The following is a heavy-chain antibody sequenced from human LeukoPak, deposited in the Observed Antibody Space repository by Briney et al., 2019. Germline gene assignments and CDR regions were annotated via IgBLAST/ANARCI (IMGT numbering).Heavy chain of an antibody. CDR2: IYPGDSDT. CDR3: ARLGYYDSSCYYWYYFDN. CDR1: GYSFPSYW. Sequence: GESLKISCKGSGYSFPSYWIGRGRQMPGKGLEWMGIIYPGDSDTRYSPSFQGQVTISADKSISTAYLQWSSLKASDTAMYYCARLGYYDSSCYYWYYFDNWGQGTLVTVSS. D-gene: IGHD3-22*01. V-gene: IGHV5-51*01. J-gene: IGHJ4*02.